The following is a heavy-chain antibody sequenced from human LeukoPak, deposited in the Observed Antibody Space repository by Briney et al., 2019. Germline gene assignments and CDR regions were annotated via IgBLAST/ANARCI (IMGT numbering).Heavy chain of an antibody. CDR3: ARRSQFYYDTSNDAFNI. CDR2: INHSGST. CDR1: GGSFSGYY. Sequence: PSETLSLTCAVYGGSFSGYYWSWIRQPPGKGLEWIGEINHSGSTYYNPSLTSRVTISVDTSKSQFSLKLNSVTAADTAVYYCARRSQFYYDTSNDAFNIWGQGTVVTVSS. D-gene: IGHD3-22*01. V-gene: IGHV4-34*01. J-gene: IGHJ3*02.